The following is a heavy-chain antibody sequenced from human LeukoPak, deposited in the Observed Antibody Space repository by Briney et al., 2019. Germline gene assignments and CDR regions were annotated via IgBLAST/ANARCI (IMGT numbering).Heavy chain of an antibody. Sequence: GGSLRLSCTASGFPFRVRWMPWVRQAPGKGLVWISLKKDGFFSTYADSVKGRFTISRDDAKNTLYLQMDRLRADDTAVYYCATDLDYTFDYWGRGTLVTVSS. J-gene: IGHJ4*02. D-gene: IGHD4-11*01. CDR3: ATDLDYTFDY. CDR1: GFPFRVRW. CDR2: KKDGFFS. V-gene: IGHV3-74*03.